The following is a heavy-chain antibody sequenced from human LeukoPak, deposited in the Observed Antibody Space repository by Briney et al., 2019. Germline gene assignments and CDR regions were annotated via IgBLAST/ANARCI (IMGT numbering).Heavy chain of an antibody. J-gene: IGHJ4*02. D-gene: IGHD5-12*01. Sequence: GGSLRLSCAASGFTFGNYAMSWVRQAPGKGLEWVANIKQDGSEKYYVDSVKGRFTISRDNAKNSLYLQMNSLRAEDTAVYYCARDGMATINSWGQGTVVTVSS. V-gene: IGHV3-7*03. CDR2: IKQDGSEK. CDR3: ARDGMATINS. CDR1: GFTFGNYA.